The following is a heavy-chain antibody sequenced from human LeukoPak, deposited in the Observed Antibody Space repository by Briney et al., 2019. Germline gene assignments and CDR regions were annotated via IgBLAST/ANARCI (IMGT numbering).Heavy chain of an antibody. CDR1: GFTFSSYS. CDR2: ISSSSSYI. D-gene: IGHD5-12*01. J-gene: IGHJ4*02. V-gene: IGHV3-21*01. Sequence: GGSLRLSCAASGFTFSSYSMNWVRQAPGKGLEWVSSISSSSSYIYYADSVKGRFTISRDNAKNSLYLQMNSLRAEDTAVYYCAKGYSGYDHTLDSWGQGTLVTVSS. CDR3: AKGYSGYDHTLDS.